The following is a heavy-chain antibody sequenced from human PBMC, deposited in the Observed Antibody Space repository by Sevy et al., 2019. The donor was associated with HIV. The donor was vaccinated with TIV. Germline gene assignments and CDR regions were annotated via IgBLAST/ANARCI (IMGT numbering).Heavy chain of an antibody. CDR1: GGSISSYY. Sequence: SETLSLTCTVSGGSISSYYWSWIRQPPGKGLEWIGYIYYSGSTNYNPSLKSRVTISVDTSKNQFSLKLSSVPAADTAVYYCARDQVLYYYYGMDVWGQGTTVTVSS. D-gene: IGHD1-1*01. CDR2: IYYSGST. V-gene: IGHV4-59*13. CDR3: ARDQVLYYYYGMDV. J-gene: IGHJ6*02.